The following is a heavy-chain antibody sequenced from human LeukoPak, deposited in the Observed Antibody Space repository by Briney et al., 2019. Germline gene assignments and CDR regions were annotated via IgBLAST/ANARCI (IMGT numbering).Heavy chain of an antibody. J-gene: IGHJ4*03. CDR2: IYHSGST. Sequence: KTSETLSLTCTVSGGSISSSSYYWGWIRQPPGKGLEWIGSIYHSGSTYYNPSLKSRVTISVDTSKNQFSLKLSSVTAADTAVYYCARERGGSYYIDYWGQGTMVTVSS. CDR3: ARERGGSYYIDY. V-gene: IGHV4-39*07. D-gene: IGHD1-26*01. CDR1: GGSISSSSYY.